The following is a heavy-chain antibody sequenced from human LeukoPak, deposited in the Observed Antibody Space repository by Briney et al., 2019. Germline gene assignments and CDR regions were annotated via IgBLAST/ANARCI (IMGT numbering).Heavy chain of an antibody. Sequence: ASVKVSCKASGGTFSSYAISWVRQAPGQGLEWMGGIIPIFGTANYAQKFQGRVTITADESTSTAYMELSGLRSEDTAVYYCARSSKATMVRGVIISGGRYYYYYYMDVWGKGTTVTISS. CDR2: IIPIFGTA. J-gene: IGHJ6*03. V-gene: IGHV1-69*13. CDR1: GGTFSSYA. D-gene: IGHD3-10*01. CDR3: ARSSKATMVRGVIISGGRYYYYYYMDV.